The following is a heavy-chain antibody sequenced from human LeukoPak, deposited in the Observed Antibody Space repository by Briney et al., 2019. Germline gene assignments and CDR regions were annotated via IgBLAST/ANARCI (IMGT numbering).Heavy chain of an antibody. CDR1: EFTFSTYA. CDR3: AKDRIAVPPGYGMDV. CDR2: IRYDGSNR. V-gene: IGHV3-30*02. D-gene: IGHD6-19*01. Sequence: GGSLRLSCAASEFTFSTYAMNWVRQAPGKGLEWVAFIRYDGSNRYYADSVMGRFTISRDNSKNTLYLQMNSLRPEDTAVYYCAKDRIAVPPGYGMDVWGQGTTVTVSS. J-gene: IGHJ6*02.